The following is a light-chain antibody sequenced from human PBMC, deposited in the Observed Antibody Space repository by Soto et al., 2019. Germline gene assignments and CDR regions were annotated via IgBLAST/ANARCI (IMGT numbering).Light chain of an antibody. CDR2: GAS. Sequence: TQSPATLSVSAGERATLSCRASQSVSSNLAWYQQKPGQAPRLLIYGASNRATGIPARFSGSVSGTDGTITISSLEQEDGSVYDGQQRSNWPITFGQGTRLEIK. J-gene: IGKJ5*01. CDR1: QSVSSN. V-gene: IGKV3D-11*03. CDR3: QQRSNWPIT.